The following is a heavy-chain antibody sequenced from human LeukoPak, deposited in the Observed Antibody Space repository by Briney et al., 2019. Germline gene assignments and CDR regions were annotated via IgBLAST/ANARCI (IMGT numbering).Heavy chain of an antibody. J-gene: IGHJ4*02. D-gene: IGHD3-10*01. CDR3: AKDRPIEYGSGSYFFDY. CDR1: GFTFSNYA. Sequence: GGSLRLSCVASGFTFSNYAMSWVRQAPGKGLEWVSAISGSGDSTDYADSVKGRFTISRDNSKNTLYLQVNSLRAEDTAVYYCAKDRPIEYGSGSYFFDYWGQGTLVTVSS. CDR2: ISGSGDST. V-gene: IGHV3-23*01.